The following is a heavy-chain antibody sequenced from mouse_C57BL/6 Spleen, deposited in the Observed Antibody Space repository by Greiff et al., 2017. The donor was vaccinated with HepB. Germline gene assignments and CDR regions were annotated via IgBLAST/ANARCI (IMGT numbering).Heavy chain of an antibody. CDR3: ARIYYDYDGYWYFDV. J-gene: IGHJ1*03. D-gene: IGHD2-4*01. Sequence: QVQLKESGAELVKPGASVKMSCKASGYTFTTYPIEWMKQNHGKSLEWIGNFHPYNDDTKYNEKFKGKATLTVEKSSSTVYLELSRLTSDDSAVYYCARIYYDYDGYWYFDVWGTGTTVTVSS. V-gene: IGHV1-47*01. CDR1: GYTFTTYP. CDR2: FHPYNDDT.